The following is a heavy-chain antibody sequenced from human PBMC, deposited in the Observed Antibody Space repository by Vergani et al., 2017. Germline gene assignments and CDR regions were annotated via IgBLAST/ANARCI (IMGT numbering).Heavy chain of an antibody. CDR1: GFTFSSYG. D-gene: IGHD6-6*01. CDR3: AKEQLFNYGMDV. J-gene: IGHJ6*02. Sequence: QVQLVESGGGVVQPGRSLRLSCAASGFTFSSYGMHWVRQAPGKGLAWVAVISYDGSNKYYADSVKGRFTISRDNSKNTLYLQMNSLRAEDTAVYYCAKEQLFNYGMDVWGQGTTVTVSS. V-gene: IGHV3-30*18. CDR2: ISYDGSNK.